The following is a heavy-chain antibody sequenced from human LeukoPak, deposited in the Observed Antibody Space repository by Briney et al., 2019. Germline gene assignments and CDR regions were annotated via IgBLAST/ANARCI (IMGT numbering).Heavy chain of an antibody. Sequence: SETLSLTCAVYGGSFSGYYWSWIRQPPGKGLEWIGEINHSGSTNYNPSLKSRVTISVDTSKNQFSLRLNSVTAADTAVYYCARHPLMSPFDYWGQGTLVTVSS. CDR3: ARHPLMSPFDY. J-gene: IGHJ4*02. CDR2: INHSGST. V-gene: IGHV4-34*01. D-gene: IGHD3-10*02. CDR1: GGSFSGYY.